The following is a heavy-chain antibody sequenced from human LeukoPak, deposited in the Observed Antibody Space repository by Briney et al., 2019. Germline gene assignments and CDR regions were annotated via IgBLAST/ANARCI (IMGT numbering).Heavy chain of an antibody. Sequence: PSETLSLTCTVSGVTIKSYKWSWLRQSPGKGLEWIGFIFTSGSTDYSPSLASRVSMSVDTSKSQVSLRLSSVTAGGTAVYYCATSYVNKIVPYYCWGQGTLVSLSS. V-gene: IGHV4-4*09. D-gene: IGHD3-16*01. CDR3: ATSYVNKIVPYYC. J-gene: IGHJ4*02. CDR1: GVTIKSYK. CDR2: IFTSGST.